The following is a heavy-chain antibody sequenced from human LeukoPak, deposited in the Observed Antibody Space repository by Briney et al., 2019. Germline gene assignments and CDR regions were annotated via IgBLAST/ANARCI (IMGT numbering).Heavy chain of an antibody. CDR3: ARVSGNIQIWPQPFGDGMDV. V-gene: IGHV3-23*01. Sequence: PGGSLRLSCAASRFTFSSYVMGWVRQAPGKGLECVSAISGSGRSTYYADSVKGRFTISREDSKNTLYLQMNILRAEDTAIYYCARVSGNIQIWPQPFGDGMDVWGQGTTVTVS. D-gene: IGHD3-10*01. CDR1: RFTFSSYV. CDR2: ISGSGRST. J-gene: IGHJ6*02.